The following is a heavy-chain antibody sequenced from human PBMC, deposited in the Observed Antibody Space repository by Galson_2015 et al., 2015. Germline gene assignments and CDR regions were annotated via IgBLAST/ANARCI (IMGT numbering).Heavy chain of an antibody. D-gene: IGHD3-22*01. V-gene: IGHV3-11*06. Sequence: SLRLSCAASGFTFSDYYMSWIRQAPGKGLEWVSYISSSSSYTNYADSVKGRFTISRDNAKKSLYLQMNSLRAEDTAVYYCARVYYDSSGYTVDYWGQGTLVTVSS. J-gene: IGHJ4*02. CDR1: GFTFSDYY. CDR2: ISSSSSYT. CDR3: ARVYYDSSGYTVDY.